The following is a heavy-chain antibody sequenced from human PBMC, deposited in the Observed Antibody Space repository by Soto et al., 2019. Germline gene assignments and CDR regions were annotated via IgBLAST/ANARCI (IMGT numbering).Heavy chain of an antibody. CDR2: IYYSGST. CDR3: ARSISVVPAAMPGGNWFDP. V-gene: IGHV4-59*12. D-gene: IGHD2-2*01. CDR1: GGSISSYY. J-gene: IGHJ5*02. Sequence: SETLSLTCTVSGGSISSYYWSWIRQPPGKGLEWIGYIYYSGSTNYNPSLKSRVTISVDTSKNQFSLKLSSVTAADTAVYYCARSISVVPAAMPGGNWFDPWGQGTLVTVSS.